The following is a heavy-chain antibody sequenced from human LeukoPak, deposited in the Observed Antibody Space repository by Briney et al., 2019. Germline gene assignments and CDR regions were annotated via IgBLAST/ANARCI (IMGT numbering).Heavy chain of an antibody. CDR2: VSGSGDRT. Sequence: GGFLRLSCAASGFTFSNYAMSWVRQAPGKGLEWISAVSGSGDRTYYAGSVKGRFTISRDNSKNIVYLRMNSLRAEDMAVYFCANSRGYGSGNLWGQGTLVTVSS. D-gene: IGHD3-10*01. CDR3: ANSRGYGSGNL. CDR1: GFTFSNYA. J-gene: IGHJ4*02. V-gene: IGHV3-23*01.